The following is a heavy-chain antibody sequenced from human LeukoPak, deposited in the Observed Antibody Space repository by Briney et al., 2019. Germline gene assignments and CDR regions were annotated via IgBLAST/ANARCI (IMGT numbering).Heavy chain of an antibody. V-gene: IGHV4-39*01. D-gene: IGHD2-2*02. Sequence: SETLSLTCIVSGGFISSTSYYWGWIRQPPGKGLEWIGTIHYTGDTYYSPSLKSRVTISQDTPKNEFSLKLSSVTAADTAVYYCARHSTYCSSTSCHKRNYYYYMDVWGKGTTVTVFS. CDR3: ARHSTYCSSTSCHKRNYYYYMDV. CDR1: GGFISSTSYY. J-gene: IGHJ6*03. CDR2: IHYTGDT.